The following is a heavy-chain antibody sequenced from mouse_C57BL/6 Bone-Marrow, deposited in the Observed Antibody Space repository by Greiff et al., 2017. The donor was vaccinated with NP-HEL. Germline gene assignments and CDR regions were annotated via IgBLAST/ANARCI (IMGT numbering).Heavy chain of an antibody. J-gene: IGHJ3*01. D-gene: IGHD2-5*01. CDR1: GYTFTSYW. CDR2: IHPNSGST. V-gene: IGHV1-64*01. CDR3: ARRDSNAWFAY. Sequence: QVQLQQPGAELVKPGASVKLSCKASGYTFTSYWMHWVKQRPGQGLEWIGMIHPNSGSTNYNEKFKSKATLTVDKSSSTAYMQLSSLTSEDSAVYYCARRDSNAWFAYWGQGTLVTVSA.